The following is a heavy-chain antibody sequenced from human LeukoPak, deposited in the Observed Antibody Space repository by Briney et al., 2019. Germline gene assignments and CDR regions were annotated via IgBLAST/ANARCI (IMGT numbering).Heavy chain of an antibody. CDR3: VKDSPPRYSGSPPAY. CDR2: INKDGGEK. Sequence: GGTLRLSCAASGFTFSSYWMSWVRQAPGKGLEWVANINKDGGEKYYVDSVKGRFTISRDNAKNSLYLQMNSLRADDTAVYYCVKDSPPRYSGSPPAYWGQGTLVTVSS. V-gene: IGHV3-7*03. J-gene: IGHJ4*02. CDR1: GFTFSSYW. D-gene: IGHD1-26*01.